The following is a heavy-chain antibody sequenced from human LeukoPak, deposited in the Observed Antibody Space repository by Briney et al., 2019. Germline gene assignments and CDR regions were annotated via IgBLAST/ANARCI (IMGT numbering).Heavy chain of an antibody. CDR2: IANSIIHI. CDR3: ARDFGGTLKTALDY. D-gene: IGHD4-23*01. Sequence: GGSLRLSCAASGFTFSTYSMNWVRQAPGKGLEWVSSIANSIIHIYYADSVKGRFTISRDNAKNSLYLQMDSLRAEGTAVYYCARDFGGTLKTALDYWGQGTLVTVSS. J-gene: IGHJ4*02. CDR1: GFTFSTYS. V-gene: IGHV3-21*01.